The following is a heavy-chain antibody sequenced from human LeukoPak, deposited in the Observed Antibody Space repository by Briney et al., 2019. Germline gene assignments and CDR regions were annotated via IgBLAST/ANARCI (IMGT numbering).Heavy chain of an antibody. J-gene: IGHJ3*02. CDR1: GFTFSSYA. D-gene: IGHD3-3*01. V-gene: IGHV3-30*04. Sequence: PGGSLRLSCAASGFTFSSYAMHWVRQAPGKGLEWVAVISYDGSNKYYADSVKGRFTISRDNAKNSLYLQMNSLRAEDTAVYYCARDGLNPIWSKSDAFDIWGQGTMVTVSS. CDR3: ARDGLNPIWSKSDAFDI. CDR2: ISYDGSNK.